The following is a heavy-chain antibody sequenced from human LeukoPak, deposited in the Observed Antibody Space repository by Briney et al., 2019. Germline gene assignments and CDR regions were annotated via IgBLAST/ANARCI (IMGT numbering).Heavy chain of an antibody. CDR3: ARDRGSGFRPGRTHYYFYYGMDV. Sequence: PSETLALTCTVSGGPISSYYWSWIRQPPGKGLEWIGYIYYSGSTYYNPSLKSRVTISVDTSKNQFSLKLSSVTAADTAVYYCARDRGSGFRPGRTHYYFYYGMDVWGKGTTVTVSS. D-gene: IGHD3-10*01. CDR2: IYYSGST. CDR1: GGPISSYY. J-gene: IGHJ6*04. V-gene: IGHV4-59*01.